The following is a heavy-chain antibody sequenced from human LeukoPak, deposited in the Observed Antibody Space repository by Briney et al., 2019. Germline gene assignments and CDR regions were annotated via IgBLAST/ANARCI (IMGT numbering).Heavy chain of an antibody. D-gene: IGHD3-3*01. Sequence: PGRSLRFSCAASGFTFSSYAMHWVRQAPGKGLEWVAVISYDGSNKYYADSVKGRFTISRDNSKNTLYLQMNSLRAEDTAVYYCARGESYDFWSHALYYYGMDVWGQGTTVTVSS. CDR2: ISYDGSNK. J-gene: IGHJ6*02. CDR1: GFTFSSYA. V-gene: IGHV3-30-3*01. CDR3: ARGESYDFWSHALYYYGMDV.